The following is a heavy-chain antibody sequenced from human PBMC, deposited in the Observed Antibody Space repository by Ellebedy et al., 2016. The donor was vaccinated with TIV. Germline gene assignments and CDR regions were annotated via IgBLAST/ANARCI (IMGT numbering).Heavy chain of an antibody. CDR3: AKERDEYTSTSFDY. D-gene: IGHD6-6*01. J-gene: IGHJ4*02. Sequence: GESLKISXGASGFIFSHYGMQWIRQAPGKGLEWVAVISHDGNVRFYADSVKGRLAISRDNSKNTLYLQMNSLRAEETAVYYCAKERDEYTSTSFDYWGQGTLVTVSS. V-gene: IGHV3-30*18. CDR2: ISHDGNVR. CDR1: GFIFSHYG.